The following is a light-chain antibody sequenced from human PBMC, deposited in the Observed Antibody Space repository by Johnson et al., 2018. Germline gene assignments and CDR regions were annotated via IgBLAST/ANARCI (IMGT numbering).Light chain of an antibody. Sequence: QSVLTQPPSVSAAPGQKVTISCSGSSSNIGNNYVSWYQQLPGTAPKLLIYENSKRPSGIPDRFSGSKSGTSATLGITGLTTGDEADYYCGTWDSSLSAGNVFGTGTKVTVL. J-gene: IGLJ1*01. CDR3: GTWDSSLSAGNV. CDR1: SSNIGNNY. CDR2: ENS. V-gene: IGLV1-51*02.